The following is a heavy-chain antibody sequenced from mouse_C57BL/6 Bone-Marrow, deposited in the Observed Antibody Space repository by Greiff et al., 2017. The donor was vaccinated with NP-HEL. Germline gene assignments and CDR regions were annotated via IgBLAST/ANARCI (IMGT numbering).Heavy chain of an antibody. CDR2: IDPENGDT. J-gene: IGHJ3*01. Sequence: VQLQQSGAELVRPGASVKLSCTASGLNIKDDYMHWVKQRPEQGLEWIGWIDPENGDTEYASKFQGKATITADTSSNTAYLQLSSLTAEDTAVYYCTPNWFAYWGQGTLVTVSA. V-gene: IGHV14-4*01. CDR3: TPNWFAY. CDR1: GLNIKDDY.